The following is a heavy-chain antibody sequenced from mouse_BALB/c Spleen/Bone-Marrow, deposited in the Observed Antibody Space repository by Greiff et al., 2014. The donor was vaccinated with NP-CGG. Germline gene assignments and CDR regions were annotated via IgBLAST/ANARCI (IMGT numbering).Heavy chain of an antibody. CDR2: ISSGGSYT. V-gene: IGHV5-9-3*01. CDR3: ASLTGRDY. D-gene: IGHD4-1*01. CDR1: GFTFSGYA. Sequence: DVQLVESGGGLVKPGGSLKLSCAASGFTFSGYAMSWVRQTPEKRLEWVATISSGGSYTYYPDSVEGRFTISRDNAKNTLYLQMSSLRSEDTAMYYCASLTGRDYWGQGTTLTVSA. J-gene: IGHJ2*01.